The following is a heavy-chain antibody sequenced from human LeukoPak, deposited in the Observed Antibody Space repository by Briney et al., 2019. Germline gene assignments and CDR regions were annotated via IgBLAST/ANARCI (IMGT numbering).Heavy chain of an antibody. J-gene: IGHJ4*02. Sequence: SETLSLTCTVSGGSISSSSYYWRWIRQPPGKGLEWIASIDSSGSTYYNPSLKSRITMFVDTSKNQSSLRLSSVTAADTAVYYCARSPMAGFDYWGQGALVTVSS. CDR2: IDSSGST. V-gene: IGHV4-39*01. CDR1: GGSISSSSYY. D-gene: IGHD6-19*01. CDR3: ARSPMAGFDY.